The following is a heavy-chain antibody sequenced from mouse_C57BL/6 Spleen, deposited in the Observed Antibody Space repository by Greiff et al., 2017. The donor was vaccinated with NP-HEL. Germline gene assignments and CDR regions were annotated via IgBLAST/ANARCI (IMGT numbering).Heavy chain of an antibody. D-gene: IGHD2-5*01. Sequence: EVQLVESGGGLVKPGGSLKLSCAASGFTFSSYAMSWVRQTPEKRLEWVAYISSGGDYIYYADTVKGRFTISRDNARNTLYLQMSSLKSEDTAMYYCTRDPYYSNYWYFDVWGTGTTVTVSS. CDR1: GFTFSSYA. V-gene: IGHV5-9-1*02. J-gene: IGHJ1*03. CDR3: TRDPYYSNYWYFDV. CDR2: ISSGGDYI.